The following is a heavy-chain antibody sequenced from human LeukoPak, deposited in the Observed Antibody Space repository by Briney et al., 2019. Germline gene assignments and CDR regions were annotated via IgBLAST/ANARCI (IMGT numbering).Heavy chain of an antibody. CDR1: GFTFSSYS. CDR3: ARDGSYGSEDY. Sequence: GGSLRLSCAASGFTFSSYSMNWVRQASGKGLEWVSYISSTSSTIYYADSVKGRFTISRDSAKNSLYLQMNSLRAEDTAVYYCARDGSYGSEDYWGQGTLVTVSS. J-gene: IGHJ4*02. CDR2: ISSTSSTI. V-gene: IGHV3-48*01. D-gene: IGHD6-19*01.